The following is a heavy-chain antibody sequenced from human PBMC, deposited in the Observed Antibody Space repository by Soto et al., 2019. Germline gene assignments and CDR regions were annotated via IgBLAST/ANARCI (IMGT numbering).Heavy chain of an antibody. D-gene: IGHD2-2*01. Sequence: ASVKVSCKTSGYTFSNYGSTWVRQAPGQPLEWLGWISLYSDGANYAQKFQGRVSMTTDTSTTTAYMELRSLRSDDTAVYYCARVVPGAEAWFGPWGQGTLVTVSS. CDR1: GYTFSNYG. CDR2: ISLYSDGA. CDR3: ARVVPGAEAWFGP. J-gene: IGHJ5*02. V-gene: IGHV1-18*01.